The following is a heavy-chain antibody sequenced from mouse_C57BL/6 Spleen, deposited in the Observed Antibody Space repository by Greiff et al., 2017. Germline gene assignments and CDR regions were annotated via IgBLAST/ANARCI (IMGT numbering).Heavy chain of an antibody. J-gene: IGHJ2*01. CDR2: IYPGDGDT. V-gene: IGHV1-80*01. D-gene: IGHD2-3*01. CDR3: ARVKVNANPYYFDY. CDR1: GYAFSSYW. Sequence: QVQLQQSGAELVKPGASVKISCKASGYAFSSYWMNWVKQRPGKGLEWIGQIYPGDGDTNYNGKFKGKATLTADKSSSTAYMQRSSLTSEDSAVYFCARVKVNANPYYFDYWGQGTTLTVSS.